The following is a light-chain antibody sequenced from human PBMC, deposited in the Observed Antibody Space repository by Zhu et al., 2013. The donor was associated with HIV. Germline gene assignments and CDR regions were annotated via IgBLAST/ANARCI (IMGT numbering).Light chain of an antibody. Sequence: IQMTQSPSSVSASTGDRVTITCRASQDVGNDVAWYQQRPGKAPKLLISGASNLQSGFPSRFSGGRSGTDFSLTITSLQSEDFATYFCQHYHNFAWTFGQGTTV. J-gene: IGKJ1*01. CDR3: QHYHNFAWT. CDR1: QDVGND. CDR2: GAS. V-gene: IGKV1-8*01.